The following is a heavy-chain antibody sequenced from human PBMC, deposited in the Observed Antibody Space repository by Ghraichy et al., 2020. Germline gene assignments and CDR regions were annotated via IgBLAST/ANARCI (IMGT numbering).Heavy chain of an antibody. CDR2: IYYSGST. CDR1: GGSISSSSYY. V-gene: IGHV4-39*01. CDR3: ARQIDWFDP. Sequence: SETLSLTCTVSGGSISSSSYYWGWIRQPPGKGLEWIGSIYYSGSTYYNPSLKSRVTISVDTSKNQFSLKLSSVTAADTAVYYCARQIDWFDPWGQGTLVTVSS. J-gene: IGHJ5*02.